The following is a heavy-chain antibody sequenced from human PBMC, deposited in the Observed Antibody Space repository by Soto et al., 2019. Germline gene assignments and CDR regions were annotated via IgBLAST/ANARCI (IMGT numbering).Heavy chain of an antibody. CDR1: GGSTSSGGYY. J-gene: IGHJ4*02. V-gene: IGHV4-31*03. CDR2: IYYSGST. CDR3: ARAGPEFRVGWKLPSFDY. D-gene: IGHD1-26*01. Sequence: TSETLSLTCTVSGGSTSSGGYYWSWIRQHPGKGLEWIGYIYYSGSTYYNPSLKSRVTISRDNSKNTLYLQMNSLRVEDTAVYYCARAGPEFRVGWKLPSFDYWGQGALVTVSS.